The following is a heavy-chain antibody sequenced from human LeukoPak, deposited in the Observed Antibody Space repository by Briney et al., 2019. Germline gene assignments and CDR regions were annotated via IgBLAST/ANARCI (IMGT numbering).Heavy chain of an antibody. V-gene: IGHV3-11*04. D-gene: IGHD1-26*01. CDR3: ARDSLFPYSGSYYLYAFDI. J-gene: IGHJ3*02. CDR2: ISSSGSTI. CDR1: GFTFSDYY. Sequence: GGSLRLSCAASGFTFSDYYMSWIRQAPGKGLEWVSYISSSGSTIYYADSVKGRFTISRDNAKNSLYLQMNSLRAEDTAVYYCARDSLFPYSGSYYLYAFDIWGQGTMVTVSS.